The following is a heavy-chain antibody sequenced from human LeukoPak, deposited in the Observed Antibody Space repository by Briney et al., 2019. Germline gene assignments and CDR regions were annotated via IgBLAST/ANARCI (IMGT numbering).Heavy chain of an antibody. CDR2: ISGSGGST. V-gene: IGHV3-23*01. Sequence: PGGSLRLSCAASGFTFSSYAMSWVRQAPGKGLEWVSAISGSGGSTYYADSVKGRFTISRDNSKNTLYLQMNSLRAEDMAVYYCAKAGGSSGWYRAFDIWGQGTMVTVSS. CDR1: GFTFSSYA. D-gene: IGHD6-19*01. CDR3: AKAGGSSGWYRAFDI. J-gene: IGHJ3*02.